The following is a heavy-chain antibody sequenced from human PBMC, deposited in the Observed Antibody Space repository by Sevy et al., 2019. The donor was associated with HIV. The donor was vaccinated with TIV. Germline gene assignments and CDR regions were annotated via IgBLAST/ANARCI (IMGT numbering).Heavy chain of an antibody. V-gene: IGHV3-73*01. CDR1: GFTFSGSA. CDR3: TRLVYYYDTSGYEEGDC. D-gene: IGHD3-22*01. J-gene: IGHJ4*02. CDR2: IRSKANSYAT. Sequence: GGSLRLSCAASGFTFSGSAMHWVRQASGKGLEWVGRIRSKANSYATAYAASVKGRFTISRDDSKNTAYLQMNSLKTEDTAVYYCTRLVYYYDTSGYEEGDCWGQGTLVTVSS.